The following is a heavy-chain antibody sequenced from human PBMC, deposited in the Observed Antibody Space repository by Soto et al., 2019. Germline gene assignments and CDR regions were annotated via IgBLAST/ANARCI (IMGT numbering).Heavy chain of an antibody. CDR2: IRSKAYGGTT. CDR1: GFTFGDYA. J-gene: IGHJ5*02. Sequence: EVQLVEYGGGLVQPGRSLRLSCTASGFTFGDYAMSWFRQAPGKGLEWVGFIRSKAYGGTTEYAASVKGRFTISRDDSKSIAYLQMTSLKTEDTAVYYCTRDASGGSMIASPWGQGTLVTVSS. CDR3: TRDASGGSMIASP. D-gene: IGHD3-22*01. V-gene: IGHV3-49*03.